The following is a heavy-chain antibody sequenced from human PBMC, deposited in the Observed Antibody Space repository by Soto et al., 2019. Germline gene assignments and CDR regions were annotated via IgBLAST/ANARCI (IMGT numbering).Heavy chain of an antibody. D-gene: IGHD3-10*01. J-gene: IGHJ5*02. CDR1: GDSMGSGDYY. Sequence: QVQLQESGPGLVKPSQTLSLTCTVSGDSMGSGDYYWTWIRQPPGKGLEWIGYIYYIGTTSYNPSLESRVNISIDTSKNHFSLRLTSVTAADTAVYYCSRGSTYYGFLTWGQGTLVTVSS. CDR3: SRGSTYYGFLT. CDR2: IYYIGTT. V-gene: IGHV4-30-4*01.